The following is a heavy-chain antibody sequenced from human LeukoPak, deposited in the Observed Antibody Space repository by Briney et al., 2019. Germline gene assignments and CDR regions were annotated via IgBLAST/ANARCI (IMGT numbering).Heavy chain of an antibody. CDR1: GFVFRNYF. Sequence: GGSLRLSCAASGFVFRNYFMSWVRQAPGKGLEWVASIKNGGSEKYYVDSVRGRYTISRDNTKNSLYLQMSSLRAEDTAVYYCATDRGWRTSGYYLYYFEYWGQGTLVTLSS. J-gene: IGHJ4*02. V-gene: IGHV3-7*01. D-gene: IGHD3-3*01. CDR2: IKNGGSEK. CDR3: ATDRGWRTSGYYLYYFEY.